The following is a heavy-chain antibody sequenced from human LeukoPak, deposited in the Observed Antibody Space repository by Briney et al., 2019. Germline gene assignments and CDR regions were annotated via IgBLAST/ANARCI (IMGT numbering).Heavy chain of an antibody. CDR2: IYHSGST. V-gene: IGHV4-38-2*02. Sequence: SETLSLTCTVSGYSISSGYYWGWIRQPPGKGLEWIGSIYHSGSTYYNPSLKSRVTISVDTSKNQFSLKLSSVTAADTAVYYCARLQDYASDIWGQGTMVTVSS. CDR3: ARLQDYASDI. J-gene: IGHJ3*02. CDR1: GYSISSGYY. D-gene: IGHD2-15*01.